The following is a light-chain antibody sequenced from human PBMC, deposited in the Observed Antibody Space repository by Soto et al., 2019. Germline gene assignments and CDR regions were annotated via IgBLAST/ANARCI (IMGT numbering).Light chain of an antibody. Sequence: QSVLTQPPSVSAAPGQKVTISCSGSTSNIENNYVSWYQQLPGTAPKPLIYDNNKRPSGIPDRFSGFKSGTSATLGITGLQTGDEAIYYCGTWDSSLSAGVVFGGGTKVTVL. CDR3: GTWDSSLSAGVV. J-gene: IGLJ2*01. CDR1: TSNIENNY. CDR2: DNN. V-gene: IGLV1-51*01.